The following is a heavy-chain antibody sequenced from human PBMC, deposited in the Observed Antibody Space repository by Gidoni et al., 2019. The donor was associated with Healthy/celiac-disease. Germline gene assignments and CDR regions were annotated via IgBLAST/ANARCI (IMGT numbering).Heavy chain of an antibody. D-gene: IGHD6-19*01. CDR1: GVTFSSYA. V-gene: IGHV3-30-3*01. Sequence: QVQLVESGGGVVQPGRSLRRSCAASGVTFSSYAMHWVRQAPGKGLEWVAVISYDGSNKYYADSVKGRFTISRDNSKNTLYLQMNSLRAEDTAVYYCARDLGRYSSGWCDYWGQGTLVTVSS. J-gene: IGHJ4*02. CDR3: ARDLGRYSSGWCDY. CDR2: ISYDGSNK.